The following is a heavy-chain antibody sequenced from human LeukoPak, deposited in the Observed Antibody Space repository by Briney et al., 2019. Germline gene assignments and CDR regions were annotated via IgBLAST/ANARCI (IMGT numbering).Heavy chain of an antibody. CDR1: GFTFSSYA. Sequence: GGSLRLSCAASGFTFSSYAMSWVRQAPGKGLEWVSAISASGGSTYYADSVKGRFTISRDNSKNTLYLQMNSLRAEDTAVYYFAKASGSYSHLLDYWGQGTLVTVSS. CDR2: ISASGGST. J-gene: IGHJ4*02. D-gene: IGHD1-26*01. CDR3: AKASGSYSHLLDY. V-gene: IGHV3-23*01.